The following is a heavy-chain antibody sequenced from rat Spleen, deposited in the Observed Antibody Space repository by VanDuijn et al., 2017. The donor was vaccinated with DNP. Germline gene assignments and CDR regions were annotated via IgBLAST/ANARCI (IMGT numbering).Heavy chain of an antibody. J-gene: IGHJ2*01. D-gene: IGHD1-4*01. CDR2: ISFSGGT. V-gene: IGHV3-1*01. CDR1: GYSITSNY. CDR3: VRWTAGIDS. Sequence: EVQLQESGPGLVKPSQSLSLTCSVTGYSITSNYWGWVRKFPGNKLEYIGHISFSGGTNYNPSLKSQISITRDTSKNQFFLQLNSVTTEDTATYYCVRWTAGIDSWGQGVMVTVSS.